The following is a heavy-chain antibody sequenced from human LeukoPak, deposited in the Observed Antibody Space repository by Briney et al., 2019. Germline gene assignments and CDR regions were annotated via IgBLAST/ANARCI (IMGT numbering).Heavy chain of an antibody. Sequence: PGGSLRLSCAASGFIFSDYSMNWVRQAPGKGLEWVANIKQDGSERNYVDSVKGRSTISRDNAKNSLFLQMNSLRVEDTAVYYCARGGTRGYSPVDYWGQGILVTVSS. CDR1: GFIFSDYS. J-gene: IGHJ4*02. CDR2: IKQDGSER. D-gene: IGHD5-18*01. V-gene: IGHV3-7*03. CDR3: ARGGTRGYSPVDY.